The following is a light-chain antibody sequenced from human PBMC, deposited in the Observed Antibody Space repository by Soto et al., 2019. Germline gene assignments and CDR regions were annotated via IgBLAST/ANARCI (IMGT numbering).Light chain of an antibody. V-gene: IGKV1-33*01. CDR2: DAF. CDR1: QDIKNF. J-gene: IGKJ4*01. CDR3: LQYDSLPPT. Sequence: DLQMTQSPSSLSASVGDSVTMTCQASQDIKNFLNWYQQKPGKAPKLLIYDAFKLGTGVPSRFSGSGSGTDFTFAISSLQPEDIATYFCLQYDSLPPTFGGGTKVEI.